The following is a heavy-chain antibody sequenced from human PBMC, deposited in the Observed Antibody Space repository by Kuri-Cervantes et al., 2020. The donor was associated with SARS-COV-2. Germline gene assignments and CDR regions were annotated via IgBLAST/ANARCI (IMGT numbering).Heavy chain of an antibody. J-gene: IGHJ4*02. V-gene: IGHV3-15*01. D-gene: IGHD2-2*02. CDR3: TTDPIVVVPGAIVA. CDR2: IKSKIDGGTT. CDR1: GFTFSNAW. Sequence: GGSLRLSCAASGFTFSNAWMSWVRQAPGKGLEWVGRIKSKIDGGTTDYAAPVKGRFTISRDDSKNTLYLQMNSLKAEDTAVYYCTTDPIVVVPGAIVARGQGTLVTVSS.